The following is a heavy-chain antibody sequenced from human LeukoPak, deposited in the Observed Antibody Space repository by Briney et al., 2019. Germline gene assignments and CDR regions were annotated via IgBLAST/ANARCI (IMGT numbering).Heavy chain of an antibody. CDR1: GGSISSSNW. V-gene: IGHV4-4*02. D-gene: IGHD6-13*01. J-gene: IGHJ6*03. Sequence: SETLSLTCAVSGGSISSSNWWSWVRQPPGKGLEWIGEIYHSGSTSYNPSLKSRVTISVDTSKNQFSLKLSSVTAADTAVYYCARGYSYYYYYYYMDVWGKGTTVTVSS. CDR2: IYHSGST. CDR3: ARGYSYYYYYYYMDV.